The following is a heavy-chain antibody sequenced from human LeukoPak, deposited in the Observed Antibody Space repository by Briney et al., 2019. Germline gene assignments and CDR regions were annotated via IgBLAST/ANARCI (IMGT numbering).Heavy chain of an antibody. CDR3: ARGVMVATPDY. D-gene: IGHD5-12*01. CDR1: GGSFSGYY. Sequence: SETLSLTCAVYGGSFSGYYWSWIRQPPGKGLEWIGEINHSRSTNYNPSLKSRVTISVDTSKNQFSLKLSSVTAADTAVYYCARGVMVATPDYWGQGTLVTVSS. CDR2: INHSRST. J-gene: IGHJ4*02. V-gene: IGHV4-34*01.